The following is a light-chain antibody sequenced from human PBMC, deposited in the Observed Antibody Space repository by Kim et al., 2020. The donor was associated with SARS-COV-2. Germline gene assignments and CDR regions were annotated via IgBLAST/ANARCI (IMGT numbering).Light chain of an antibody. CDR1: QSISSW. Sequence: DIQMTQSPSTLSASVGDRVTITCRASQSISSWLAWYQQKPGKAPKLLIYKASNLESGVTSRFSGSGSGTEFTLTITSLQPDDFATYYCQQYNSYVPVTFGQGTKLEI. CDR2: KAS. V-gene: IGKV1-5*03. J-gene: IGKJ2*01. CDR3: QQYNSYVPVT.